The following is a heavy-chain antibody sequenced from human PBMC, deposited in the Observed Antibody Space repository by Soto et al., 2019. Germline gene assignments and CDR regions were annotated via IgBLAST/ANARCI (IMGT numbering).Heavy chain of an antibody. V-gene: IGHV5-51*01. CDR3: ASLGIAVAGSDPSYGMDV. CDR2: IYPGDSDT. CDR1: GYSFTSYW. D-gene: IGHD6-19*01. Sequence: PGESLKISCKGSGYSFTSYWIGWVRQMPGKGLEWMGIIYPGDSDTRYSPSFQGQVTISADKSISTAYLQWSSLKASDTAMYYCASLGIAVAGSDPSYGMDVWGPGTTVTVSS. J-gene: IGHJ6*02.